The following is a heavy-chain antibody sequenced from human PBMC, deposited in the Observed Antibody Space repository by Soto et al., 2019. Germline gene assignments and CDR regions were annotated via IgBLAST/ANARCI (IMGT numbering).Heavy chain of an antibody. Sequence: GSLRPSCAAPGFTLRRYAIHRGRPGPGKGLEWVADVSFDGSHKTYAVPVRGRFTLSRDNSKKTVYLQMNSLRAEDTAVYYCAKLGDAVSGFFDFWGQGTQVTVSS. J-gene: IGHJ5*01. V-gene: IGHV3-30*18. CDR1: GFTLRRYA. CDR2: VSFDGSHK. CDR3: AKLGDAVSGFFDF. D-gene: IGHD3-3*01.